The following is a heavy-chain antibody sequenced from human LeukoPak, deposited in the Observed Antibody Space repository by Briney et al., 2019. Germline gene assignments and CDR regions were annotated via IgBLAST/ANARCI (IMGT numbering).Heavy chain of an antibody. V-gene: IGHV4-39*07. D-gene: IGHD4-17*01. Sequence: KPSETLSLTCTVSGGSISSSSYYWGWIRQPPGKGLEWIGSISYSGSTYYNPSLKSRVTISVDTSKNQFSLKLSSVTAADTAVYYCAVSSTYDYGDSDWDFDIWGQGTMVTVSS. CDR3: AVSSTYDYGDSDWDFDI. CDR2: ISYSGST. J-gene: IGHJ3*02. CDR1: GGSISSSSYY.